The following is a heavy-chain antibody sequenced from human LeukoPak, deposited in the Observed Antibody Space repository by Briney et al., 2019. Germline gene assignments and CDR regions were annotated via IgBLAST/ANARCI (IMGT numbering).Heavy chain of an antibody. Sequence: GGSLRLSCAAPGFTFSSHGMHWVRQAPGKGLEWVAVIWYDGSNKYYADSVKGRFTISRDNSKNTLYVEMNSLRAVDTAVYYCVRWGPDKAMDVWDKGTTVTVSS. CDR1: GFTFSSHG. CDR3: VRWGPDKAMDV. V-gene: IGHV3-33*01. D-gene: IGHD7-27*01. CDR2: IWYDGSNK. J-gene: IGHJ6*03.